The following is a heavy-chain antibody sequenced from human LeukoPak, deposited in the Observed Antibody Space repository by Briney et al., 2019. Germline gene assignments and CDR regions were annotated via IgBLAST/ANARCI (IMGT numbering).Heavy chain of an antibody. D-gene: IGHD6-13*01. CDR1: GFTFSDHY. J-gene: IGHJ4*02. Sequence: GGSLRLSCAASGFTFSDHYMDWVRQAPGKGLEWVGRTRNRANSYTTEYAASVKGRFTISRHDSKNSLYLQMNSLRAEDTAVYYCAKDAAGPEYWGQGTLVTVSS. CDR2: TRNRANSYTT. CDR3: AKDAAGPEY. V-gene: IGHV3-72*01.